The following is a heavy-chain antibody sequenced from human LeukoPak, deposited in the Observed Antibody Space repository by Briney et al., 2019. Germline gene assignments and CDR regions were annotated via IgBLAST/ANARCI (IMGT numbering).Heavy chain of an antibody. J-gene: IGHJ5*02. D-gene: IGHD1/OR15-1a*01. CDR2: IFYNGNS. CDR3: ARCVRHQPGTFGGTFDP. V-gene: IGHV4-59*01. Sequence: SETLSLTCTVSGCSITTYYWNWIRQAPGKGLEWIGYIFYNGNSNYNPSLSRRVTLSVDTSKNLLSLRLISVTAADTAVYYCARCVRHQPGTFGGTFDPWGQGTPVTVSS. CDR1: GCSITTYY.